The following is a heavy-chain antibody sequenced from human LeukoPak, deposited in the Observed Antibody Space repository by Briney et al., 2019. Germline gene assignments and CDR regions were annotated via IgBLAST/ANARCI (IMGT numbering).Heavy chain of an antibody. D-gene: IGHD4-17*01. CDR3: ARDDYGDYGFYY. Sequence: PSETLSLTCAVYGGSFSGYYWSWIRQPPGKGLEWIGEINHSGSTNYNPSLKSRVTISVDTSKNQFSLKLSSVTAADTAVYYCARDDYGDYGFYYWCQGTLVTVSS. CDR2: INHSGST. J-gene: IGHJ4*02. CDR1: GGSFSGYY. V-gene: IGHV4-34*01.